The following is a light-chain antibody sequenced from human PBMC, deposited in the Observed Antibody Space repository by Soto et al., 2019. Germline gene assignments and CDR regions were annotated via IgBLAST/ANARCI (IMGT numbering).Light chain of an antibody. CDR2: EVS. J-gene: IGLJ1*01. V-gene: IGLV2-14*01. Sequence: QSVLTQPASVSGSPGQSITISCTGTNSDIGNYNYVSWYQQNPGKAPKLMIFEVSNRPSGVSNRFSGSKSGNTASLTISGLQAEDEADYYCSSYTSTDTYYVFGTGTKVTVL. CDR1: NSDIGNYNY. CDR3: SSYTSTDTYYV.